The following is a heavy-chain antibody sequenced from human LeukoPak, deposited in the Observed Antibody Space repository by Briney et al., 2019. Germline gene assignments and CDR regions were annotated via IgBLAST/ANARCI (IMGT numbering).Heavy chain of an antibody. CDR3: AKQQANSYGIDY. CDR2: ISGSGGST. D-gene: IGHD5-18*01. Sequence: SGGSLRLSCAASGFTFSSYAMSWVRQAPGKGLEWVSAISGSGGSTYYADSVKGRFTISRDNSNNTLYLQVNSLRAEDTAVYYCAKQQANSYGIDYWGQGTLVTVSS. V-gene: IGHV3-23*01. CDR1: GFTFSSYA. J-gene: IGHJ4*02.